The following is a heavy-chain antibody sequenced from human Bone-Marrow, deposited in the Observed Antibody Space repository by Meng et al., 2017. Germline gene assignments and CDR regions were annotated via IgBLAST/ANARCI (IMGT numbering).Heavy chain of an antibody. D-gene: IGHD3-10*01. Sequence: GESLKISCAASGFTFSSYGMSWVRQAPGKGLEWVSDFSASGGSKYYADSVKGRFTISRDNSKNTLFLQMNNLRVEDTAVYYCARGGMVRGVIRTPFDYWGQGALVTVSS. CDR1: GFTFSSYG. CDR2: FSASGGSK. J-gene: IGHJ4*02. CDR3: ARGGMVRGVIRTPFDY. V-gene: IGHV3-23*01.